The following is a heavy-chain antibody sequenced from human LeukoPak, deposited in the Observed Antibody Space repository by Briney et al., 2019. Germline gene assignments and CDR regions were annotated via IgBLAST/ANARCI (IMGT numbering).Heavy chain of an antibody. CDR3: ARGFNDYGDYPAFDY. V-gene: IGHV4-59*01. CDR1: GGSISSYY. D-gene: IGHD4-17*01. J-gene: IGHJ4*02. Sequence: SETLSLTCTVSGGSISSYYWSWIRQPPGKGLEWIGYIYYSGSTNYNPSLKSRVTTSVDTSKDQFSLKLSSVTAADTAVYYCARGFNDYGDYPAFDYWGQGTLVTVSS. CDR2: IYYSGST.